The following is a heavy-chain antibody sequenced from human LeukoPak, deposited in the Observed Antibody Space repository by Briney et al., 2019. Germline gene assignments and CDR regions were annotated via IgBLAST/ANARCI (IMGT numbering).Heavy chain of an antibody. CDR2: IKQDGSEK. CDR1: GFTFSSYW. J-gene: IGHJ4*02. V-gene: IGHV3-7*01. D-gene: IGHD5-24*01. Sequence: GGSLRLSCAASGFTFSSYWISWVRQAPGKGLEWVANIKQDGSEKYYVDSVKGRFTISRDNAKNSLYLQMNSLRAEDTAVYFCARDADGWGQGTLVTVSS. CDR3: ARDADG.